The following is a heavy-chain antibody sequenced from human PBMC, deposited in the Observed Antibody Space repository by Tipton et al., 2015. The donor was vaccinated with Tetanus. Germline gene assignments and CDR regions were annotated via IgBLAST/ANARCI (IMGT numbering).Heavy chain of an antibody. D-gene: IGHD1-1*01. V-gene: IGHV4-59*02. CDR1: GGSVSRSF. CDR3: ARANNEFPKKGPFDS. Sequence: TLSLTCTVSGGSVSRSFWGWIRQPPGKGLEWIGYVYYTGSTDYNPSLKSRVTISVDTSKSQFSLRLTSVTAADTAVYYCARANNEFPKKGPFDSWGHGSLVIVSS. CDR2: VYYTGST. J-gene: IGHJ4*01.